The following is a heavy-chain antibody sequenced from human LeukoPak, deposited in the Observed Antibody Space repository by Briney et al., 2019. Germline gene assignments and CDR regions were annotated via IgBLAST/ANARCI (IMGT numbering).Heavy chain of an antibody. CDR2: ISSSSSYI. Sequence: GGSLRLSCAASGFTFSSYSMNWVRQAPGKGLEWVSSISSSSSYIYYADSVRGRFTISRDNAKNSLYLQMNSLRAEDTPVYYCARDLRAYCGGDCPFDYWGQGTLVTVSS. V-gene: IGHV3-21*01. CDR3: ARDLRAYCGGDCPFDY. J-gene: IGHJ4*02. D-gene: IGHD2-21*01. CDR1: GFTFSSYS.